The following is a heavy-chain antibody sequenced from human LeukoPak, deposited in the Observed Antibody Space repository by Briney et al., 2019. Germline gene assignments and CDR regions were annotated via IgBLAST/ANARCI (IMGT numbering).Heavy chain of an antibody. J-gene: IGHJ6*02. Sequence: GGPLRLSCAASGFTFSTYWMTWVRQVPGKGLEWVANIKQDGGEKYYVASVKGRFTIPRDNAENSVSLQMNSLRAEDTAVYYCVRAMDVWGQGTTVTVSS. CDR3: VRAMDV. CDR2: IKQDGGEK. CDR1: GFTFSTYW. V-gene: IGHV3-7*01.